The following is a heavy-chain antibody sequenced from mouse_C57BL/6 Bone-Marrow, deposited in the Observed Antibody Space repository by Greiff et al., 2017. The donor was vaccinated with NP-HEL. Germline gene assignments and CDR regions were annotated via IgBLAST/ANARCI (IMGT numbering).Heavy chain of an antibody. J-gene: IGHJ2*01. CDR3: ARRDYDSFHFDY. V-gene: IGHV3-6*01. CDR2: ISYDGSN. D-gene: IGHD2-4*01. Sequence: EVQLQESGPGLVKPSQSLSLTCSVTGYSITSGYYWNWIRQFPGNKLEWMGYISYDGSNNYNPSLKNRISITRDTSKNQFFLKLNSVTTEDTATYYCARRDYDSFHFDYWGQGTTLTVSS. CDR1: GYSITSGYY.